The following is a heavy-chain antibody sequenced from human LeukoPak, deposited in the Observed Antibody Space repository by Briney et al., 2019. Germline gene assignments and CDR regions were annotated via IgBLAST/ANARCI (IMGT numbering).Heavy chain of an antibody. V-gene: IGHV1-8*01. CDR2: MNPNSGNT. Sequence: ASVKVSCKASGYTFTSYDINWVRQATGQGLEWMGWMNPNSGNTGYAQKFQGRVTMTRNTSISTAYMELSSLRSEDTAVYYCARDVSIAAANWFDPWGQGTLVTVSS. CDR3: ARDVSIAAANWFDP. CDR1: GYTFTSYD. D-gene: IGHD6-13*01. J-gene: IGHJ5*02.